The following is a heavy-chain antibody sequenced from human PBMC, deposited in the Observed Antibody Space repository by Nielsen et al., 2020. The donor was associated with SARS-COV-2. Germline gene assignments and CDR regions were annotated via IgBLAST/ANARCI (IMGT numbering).Heavy chain of an antibody. Sequence: GGSLRLSCAASGFTFSTYPLHWVRQAPGKGLEWVAIISFDGDYRYYADSVKGRFTISRANSKNTLFLQMSSLRPEDTAVYYCARDKLIAAPVYCFDPWGQGTLVTVSS. CDR2: ISFDGDYR. CDR3: ARDKLIAAPVYCFDP. D-gene: IGHD6-13*01. V-gene: IGHV3-30-3*01. J-gene: IGHJ5*02. CDR1: GFTFSTYP.